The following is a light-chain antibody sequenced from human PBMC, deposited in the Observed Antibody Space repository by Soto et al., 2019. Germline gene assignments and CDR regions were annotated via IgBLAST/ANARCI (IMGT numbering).Light chain of an antibody. J-gene: IGKJ3*01. CDR3: QQYNKWPPL. CDR2: DAS. CDR1: QSVSIY. V-gene: IGKV3-15*01. Sequence: ELVMTQSPATLSVSPGERVTLSCRASQSVSIYVAWYQHKPGQAPRLLIHDASTRATGLPGRFSGSGSGTEFTLTISSLQSEDFAIYYCQQYNKWPPLFGPGTKVDIK.